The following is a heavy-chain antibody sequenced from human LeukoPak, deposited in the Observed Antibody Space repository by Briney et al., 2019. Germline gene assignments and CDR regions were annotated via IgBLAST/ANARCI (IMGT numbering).Heavy chain of an antibody. CDR3: ARAPYGDYAGIDY. CDR1: GFTFSSYW. V-gene: IGHV3-7*01. Sequence: GGSLRLSCAASGFTFSSYWMSWVRQAPGKGLEWVANIKQDGSEKYYVDSVKGRFTISRDNAKNSLYLQMNSLRAEDTAVYYCARAPYGDYAGIDYSGQGTLVTVSS. J-gene: IGHJ4*02. D-gene: IGHD4-17*01. CDR2: IKQDGSEK.